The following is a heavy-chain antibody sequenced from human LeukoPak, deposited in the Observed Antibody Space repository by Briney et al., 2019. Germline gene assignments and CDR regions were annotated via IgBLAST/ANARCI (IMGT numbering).Heavy chain of an antibody. D-gene: IGHD5-24*01. CDR2: IIPIFGTA. Sequence: SVKVSCKASGGTFSSYAISWVRQAPGQGLEWMGGIIPIFGTANYAQKFQGRVTMTRNTSISTAYMELSSLRSEDTAVYYCARGTRDGYNIYYFDYWGQGTLVTVSS. CDR1: GGTFSSYA. CDR3: ARGTRDGYNIYYFDY. V-gene: IGHV1-69*05. J-gene: IGHJ4*02.